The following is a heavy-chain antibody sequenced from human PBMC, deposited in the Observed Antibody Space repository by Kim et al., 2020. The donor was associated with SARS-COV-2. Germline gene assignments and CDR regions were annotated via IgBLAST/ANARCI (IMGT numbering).Heavy chain of an antibody. D-gene: IGHD3-3*01. V-gene: IGHV3-15*01. CDR1: GLSFSNAW. CDR3: TRVTRDFDIGHYANWFDP. J-gene: IGHJ5*02. CDR2: IKRKVDGGTT. Sequence: GGSLRLSCAVSGLSFSNAWMIWVRQAPGKGLEWVARIKRKVDGGTTDYAAAVKDRFTISRADSKSTLYLEMNGLETGDTGVYYCTRVTRDFDIGHYANWFDPWGQGTLVTVSS.